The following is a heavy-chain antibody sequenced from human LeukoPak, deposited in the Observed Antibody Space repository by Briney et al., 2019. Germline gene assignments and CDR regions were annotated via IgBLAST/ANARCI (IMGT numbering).Heavy chain of an antibody. J-gene: IGHJ4*02. V-gene: IGHV3-33*01. CDR3: AGVSEFGNSDY. Sequence: GRSLRLSCAASGFNFTGHGIHWVRQVPGKGLEWVAVIWYDGKNKHYADSVKGRFTISRDTSKNTVYLQMNSLGAEDTAVYYCAGVSEFGNSDYWGQGTLVTVHS. CDR2: IWYDGKNK. D-gene: IGHD4-23*01. CDR1: GFNFTGHG.